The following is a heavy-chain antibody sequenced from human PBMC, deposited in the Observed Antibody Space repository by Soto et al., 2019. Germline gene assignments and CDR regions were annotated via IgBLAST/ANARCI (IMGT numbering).Heavy chain of an antibody. CDR3: AREKVGTTFFDN. Sequence: SETLSLTFNFSGFAISRGYYWSWFRQPPGKGLEWIGSIYPSVSSYHNPSLESRLTLSIDTSKNQFTLKLASVTAADTALYYCAREKVGTTFFDNWGQGTQVTVSS. CDR2: IYPSVSS. J-gene: IGHJ4*02. D-gene: IGHD1-1*01. CDR1: GFAISRGYY. V-gene: IGHV4-38-2*02.